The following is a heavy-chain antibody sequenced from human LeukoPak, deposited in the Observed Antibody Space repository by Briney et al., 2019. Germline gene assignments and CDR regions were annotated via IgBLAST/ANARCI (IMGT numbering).Heavy chain of an antibody. CDR1: GFTFSGSA. CDR2: IRSKANSYAT. CDR3: ASTGTGSGSYYYYMDV. V-gene: IGHV3-73*01. Sequence: GGSLRLSCAASGFTFSGSAMHWVRQASGKGLEWVGRIRSKANSYATAYAASVKGRFTISRDDSKNTAYLQMNSLKTEDTAVYYCASTGTGSGSYYYYMDVWGKGTTVTISS. D-gene: IGHD3-10*01. J-gene: IGHJ6*03.